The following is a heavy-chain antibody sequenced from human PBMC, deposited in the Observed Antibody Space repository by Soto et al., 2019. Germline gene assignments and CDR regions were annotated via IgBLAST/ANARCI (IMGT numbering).Heavy chain of an antibody. D-gene: IGHD2-2*01. CDR2: INPNSGGT. Sequence: ASVKVSCKASGYTFTGYYMHWVRQAPGQGLEWMGWINPNSGGTNYAQKFQGWVTMTRDTSISTAYMELSRLRSDDTAVYYCARGPELAAWNCSSTSCYFSWGQGTLVTVSS. CDR3: ARGPELAAWNCSSTSCYFS. J-gene: IGHJ4*02. CDR1: GYTFTGYY. V-gene: IGHV1-2*04.